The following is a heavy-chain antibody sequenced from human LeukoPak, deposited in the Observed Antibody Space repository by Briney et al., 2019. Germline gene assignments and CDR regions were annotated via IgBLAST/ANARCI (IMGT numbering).Heavy chain of an antibody. V-gene: IGHV3-23*01. J-gene: IGHJ3*02. Sequence: GGSLRLSCAASGFTFSSYAMSWVRQAPGKGLEWVLAISGSGGSTYYADSVKGRFTISRDNSKNTLYLQMNSLRAEDTAVYYCAKDWGFGGARIDAFDIWGQGTMVTVSS. CDR2: ISGSGGST. CDR1: GFTFSSYA. D-gene: IGHD3-16*01. CDR3: AKDWGFGGARIDAFDI.